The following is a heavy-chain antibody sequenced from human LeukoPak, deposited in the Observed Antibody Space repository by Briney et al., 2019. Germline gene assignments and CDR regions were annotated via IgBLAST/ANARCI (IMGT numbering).Heavy chain of an antibody. D-gene: IGHD1-1*01. V-gene: IGHV5-51*01. Sequence: GESLKISCKGSGYRFNAYWIAWVRQMPGKGLEWMGIIYPDDSDTRYSPSFQGQVTISADKSVRTAYLQWSSLKASDTAMYYCARLRTNWFDPWGQGTLVTVSS. J-gene: IGHJ5*02. CDR2: IYPDDSDT. CDR1: GYRFNAYW. CDR3: ARLRTNWFDP.